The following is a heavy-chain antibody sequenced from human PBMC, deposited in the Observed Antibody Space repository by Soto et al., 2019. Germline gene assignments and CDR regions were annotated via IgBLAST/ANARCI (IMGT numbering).Heavy chain of an antibody. CDR2: IIPIFGTT. D-gene: IGHD3-16*01. J-gene: IGHJ4*02. Sequence: QVQLVQSGAEVKKPGSSVKVSCKASGGTLSNYAISWVRQAPGQGLEWTRGIIPIFGTTNYAQKLQGKVTITADESASKAYMELSSLTSDEMAVYCCARDTWGGDSYTFDYWGQGTLVSVSS. CDR3: ARDTWGGDSYTFDY. V-gene: IGHV1-69*01. CDR1: GGTLSNYA.